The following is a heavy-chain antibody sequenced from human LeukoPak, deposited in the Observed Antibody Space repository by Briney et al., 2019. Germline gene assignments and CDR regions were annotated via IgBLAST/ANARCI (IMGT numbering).Heavy chain of an antibody. CDR3: ASYSSSWGASDH. D-gene: IGHD6-6*01. CDR1: GGSFSGYY. J-gene: IGHJ4*02. CDR2: IFYSGST. Sequence: SETLSLTCAVYGGSFSGYYWSWIRQPPGQGLEWIGSIFYSGSTYYNPSLKSQVTISVDTSKNQFSLKLSSVTAADTAVYYCASYSSSWGASDHWGQGTLVSVSS. V-gene: IGHV4-34*12.